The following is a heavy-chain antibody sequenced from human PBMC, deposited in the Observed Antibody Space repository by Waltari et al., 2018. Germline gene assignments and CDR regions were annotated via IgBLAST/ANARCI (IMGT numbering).Heavy chain of an antibody. J-gene: IGHJ4*02. CDR3: SRQVLGYCTSAACRRLES. CDR1: GYAVNSGFY. V-gene: IGHV4-38-2*01. D-gene: IGHD2-2*03. CDR2: IYHDGTT. Sequence: QVQLQESGPGLVKSSETLSLTCDVSGYAVNSGFYWGWIRQAPGKGLEWVATIYHDGTTFYNPSLKSRLSVSMDTSKNQISLTLKSVTAADTALYYCSRQVLGYCTSAACRRLESWGQGTLVTVSP.